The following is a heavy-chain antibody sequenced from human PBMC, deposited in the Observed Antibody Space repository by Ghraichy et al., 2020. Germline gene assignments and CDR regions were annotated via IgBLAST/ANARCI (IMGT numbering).Heavy chain of an antibody. V-gene: IGHV3-15*01. CDR2: IKSKTDGGTT. CDR3: TTVTSYSSSWPRIYYFDY. CDR1: GFTFSNAW. J-gene: IGHJ4*02. Sequence: GGSLRLSCAASGFTFSNAWMSWVRQAPGKGLEWVGRIKSKTDGGTTDYAAPVKGRFTISRDDSKNTLYLQMNSLKTEDTAVYYCTTVTSYSSSWPRIYYFDYWGQGTLVTVSS. D-gene: IGHD6-13*01.